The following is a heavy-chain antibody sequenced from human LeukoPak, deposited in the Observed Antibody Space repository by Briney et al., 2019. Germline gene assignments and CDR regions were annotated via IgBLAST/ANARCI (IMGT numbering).Heavy chain of an antibody. Sequence: SETLSLTCTVSGGSISSYYWSWIRQPPGKGLEWIGYIYYSGSTNYNPSLKSRVTISVDTSKNQFSLKLSSVTAADTAVYYCARSYCGGDGALCYYYGMDVWGQGTTVTVSS. D-gene: IGHD2-21*02. J-gene: IGHJ6*02. CDR3: ARSYCGGDGALCYYYGMDV. CDR1: GGSISSYY. V-gene: IGHV4-59*08. CDR2: IYYSGST.